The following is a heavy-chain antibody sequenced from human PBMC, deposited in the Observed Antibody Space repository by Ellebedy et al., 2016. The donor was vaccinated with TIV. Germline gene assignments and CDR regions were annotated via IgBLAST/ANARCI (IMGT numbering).Heavy chain of an antibody. CDR1: GFTVSSNY. CDR2: VSHDGNK. J-gene: IGHJ4*02. Sequence: GGSLRLSXAASGFTVSSNYMSWVRQAPGKGLEWVALVSHDGNKYYAESVKGRFTVSRDSSKNTLNLQMNSLRAEDSAVYYFAKVDPRYGVAPFDSWGQGTLVIVSS. CDR3: AKVDPRYGVAPFDS. V-gene: IGHV3-30*18. D-gene: IGHD3-3*01.